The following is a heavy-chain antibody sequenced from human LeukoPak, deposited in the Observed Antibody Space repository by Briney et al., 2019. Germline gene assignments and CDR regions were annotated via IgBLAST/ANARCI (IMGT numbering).Heavy chain of an antibody. J-gene: IGHJ4*02. CDR3: ITEIGDDF. Sequence: GGSLRLSCAASGFTFSSYAMSWVRQAPGKGLEWVGRIKSKTDGGTIDYAAPVKGRFTISRDDSKNTLYLQMDSLKTEDTAVYYCITEIGDDFWGQGTLVTVSS. CDR2: IKSKTDGGTI. V-gene: IGHV3-15*01. CDR1: GFTFSSYA. D-gene: IGHD3-16*01.